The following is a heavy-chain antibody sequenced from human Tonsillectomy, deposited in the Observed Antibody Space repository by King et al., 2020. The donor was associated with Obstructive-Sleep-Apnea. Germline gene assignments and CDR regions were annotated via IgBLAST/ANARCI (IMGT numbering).Heavy chain of an antibody. Sequence: VQLVQSGAEVKKPGASVKVSCKASGYTFTSYAMHWVRQAPGQRLEWMGWINAGNGNTEYSHKFQGRVTITGDTSASTAYMELSSLRSEDTAVYYCARDYDILTAYGPADYWGQGTLVTVSS. J-gene: IGHJ4*02. D-gene: IGHD3-9*01. CDR1: GYTFTSYA. CDR3: ARDYDILTAYGPADY. CDR2: INAGNGNT. V-gene: IGHV1-3*01.